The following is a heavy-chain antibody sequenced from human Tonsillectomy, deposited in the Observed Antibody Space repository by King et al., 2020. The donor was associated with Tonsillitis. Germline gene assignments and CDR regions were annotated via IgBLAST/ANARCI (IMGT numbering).Heavy chain of an antibody. CDR1: GLTFSSSA. CDR2: ISGSGDFT. D-gene: IGHD1-26*01. Sequence: VQLVESGGGLVHPGGSLRLSCAASGLTFSSSAMSWVRQAPGKGLEWVSTISGSGDFTYYADSVKGRFTVSRDNSKNTLYLQMDSLRAEDTAVYFCSGGFDYWGLGTQVSVSS. CDR3: SGGFDY. V-gene: IGHV3-23*04. J-gene: IGHJ4*02.